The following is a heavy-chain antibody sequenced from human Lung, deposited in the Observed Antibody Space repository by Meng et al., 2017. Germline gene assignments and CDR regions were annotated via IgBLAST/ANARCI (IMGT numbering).Heavy chain of an antibody. J-gene: IGHJ6*02. CDR1: GYTFTSYD. CDR2: MNPNSGNT. Sequence: ASVKVSCKASGYTFTSYDINWVRQATGQGLEWMGWMNPNSGNTGYAQKFQGRVTMTRNTSISTAYMELSSLRSEDTAVYYCASMYYDFWSGYRRPYYYYGMDVWGQGTTVTVSS. CDR3: ASMYYDFWSGYRRPYYYYGMDV. V-gene: IGHV1-8*01. D-gene: IGHD3-3*01.